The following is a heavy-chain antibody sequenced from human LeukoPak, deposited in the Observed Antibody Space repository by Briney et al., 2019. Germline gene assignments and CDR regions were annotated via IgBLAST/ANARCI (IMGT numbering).Heavy chain of an antibody. CDR1: GYTFTSYY. D-gene: IGHD3-22*01. V-gene: IGHV1-2*02. J-gene: IGHJ3*02. Sequence: GASVKVSCKASGYTFTSYYMHWVRQAPGQGLEWMGWMNPNSGGTNYAQKFQGRVTMTRDTSISTAYMELSRLRSDDTAVYYCARVHYYDSSGAPFDIWGQGTMVTVSS. CDR3: ARVHYYDSSGAPFDI. CDR2: MNPNSGGT.